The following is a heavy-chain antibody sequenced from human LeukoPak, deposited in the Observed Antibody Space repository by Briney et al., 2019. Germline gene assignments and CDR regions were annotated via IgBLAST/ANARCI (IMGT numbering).Heavy chain of an antibody. V-gene: IGHV3-23*01. CDR2: ISGGGATS. D-gene: IGHD1-26*01. CDR3: AKNLLGSAAFSWYFDL. CDR1: GFTFNTYA. J-gene: IGHJ2*01. Sequence: PGGSLRLSCAASGFTFNTYAMSWVRQAPGKGLEWVSAISGGGATSYYADSVEGRFTTSRDNSKNTLYLQMNSLRAEDTAIYYCAKNLLGSAAFSWYFDLWGRGTLVTVSS.